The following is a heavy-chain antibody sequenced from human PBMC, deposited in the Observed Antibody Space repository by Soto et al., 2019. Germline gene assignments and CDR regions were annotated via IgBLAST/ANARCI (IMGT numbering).Heavy chain of an antibody. J-gene: IGHJ4*02. Sequence: PSETLSLTCPVSGASISSSSYYWGWIRQPPGKGLEWIGYIYYSGSTYYNPSLKSRVTISVDTSKNQFSLKLSSVTAADTAVYYCASRKSSPYFDYWGQGTLVTVSS. CDR1: GASISSSSYY. D-gene: IGHD3-10*01. V-gene: IGHV4-30-4*08. CDR2: IYYSGST. CDR3: ASRKSSPYFDY.